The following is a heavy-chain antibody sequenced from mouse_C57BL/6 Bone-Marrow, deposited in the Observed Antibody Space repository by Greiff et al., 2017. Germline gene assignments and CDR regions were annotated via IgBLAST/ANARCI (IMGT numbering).Heavy chain of an antibody. CDR1: GFNIKDYY. Sequence: EVQLQQSGAELVRPGASVKLSCTASGFNIKDYYMHWVKQRPEQGLEWIGWIDPENGDTEYASKFQGKATITADTSSNTAYLQLSSLTSEDTAVYYCTTPAWFAYWGQGTLVTVSA. CDR3: TTPAWFAY. CDR2: IDPENGDT. V-gene: IGHV14-4*01. J-gene: IGHJ3*01.